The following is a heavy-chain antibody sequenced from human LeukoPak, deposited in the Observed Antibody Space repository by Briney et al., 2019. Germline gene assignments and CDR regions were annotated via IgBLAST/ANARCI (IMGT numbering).Heavy chain of an antibody. Sequence: SQTLSLTCTVSGGSISSGSYYWSWIRQPAGKGLEWIGRIYTSGSTNYNPSLKSRVTISVDTSKNQFSLKLSSVTAADTAVYYCARGYNWNPGFDYWGQGTLVTVSS. J-gene: IGHJ4*02. D-gene: IGHD1-20*01. CDR1: GGSISSGSYY. CDR3: ARGYNWNPGFDY. V-gene: IGHV4-61*02. CDR2: IYTSGST.